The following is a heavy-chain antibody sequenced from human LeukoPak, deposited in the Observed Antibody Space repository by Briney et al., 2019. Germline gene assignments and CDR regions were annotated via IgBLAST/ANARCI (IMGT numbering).Heavy chain of an antibody. V-gene: IGHV1-18*01. CDR1: GYTLTGFG. CDR2: IRAYNGNT. CDR3: ARDTNWSDGLDWFDP. J-gene: IGHJ5*02. D-gene: IGHD1-1*01. Sequence: GASVKVSCKASGYTLTGFGISWVRQAPGQGLEWMGWIRAYNGNTNYAQKLQGRVTMTSDTSTSTAYMEMRGLRSDDTAVYYCARDTNWSDGLDWFDPWGQGTLVTVSS.